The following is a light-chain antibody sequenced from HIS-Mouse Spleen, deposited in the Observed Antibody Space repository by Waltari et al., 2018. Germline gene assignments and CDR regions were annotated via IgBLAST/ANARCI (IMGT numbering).Light chain of an antibody. CDR3: MIWHSSAWV. Sequence: QAVLTQPSSLSASPGASASLTCTLRSGINVGTYRIYWYQQKTGSPPQYLRRYKSDSDKQQGSGVPSRFSGSKDASANAGILLISGLQSEDEADYYCMIWHSSAWVFGGGTKLTVL. CDR1: SGINVGTYR. V-gene: IGLV5-45*03. CDR2: YKSDSDK. J-gene: IGLJ3*02.